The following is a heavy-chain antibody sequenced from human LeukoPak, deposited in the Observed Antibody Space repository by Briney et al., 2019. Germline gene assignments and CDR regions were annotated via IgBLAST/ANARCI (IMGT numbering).Heavy chain of an antibody. V-gene: IGHV4-34*01. D-gene: IGHD3-22*01. J-gene: IGHJ5*02. Sequence: SETLSLTCAVYGGSFSGYYWSWIRQPPGKGLEWIGEINHSGSTNYNPSLKSRVTISVDTSKNQFSLKLSSVTTADTAVYYCARRQNSGYYSSRWFDPWGQGTLVTVSS. CDR2: INHSGST. CDR3: ARRQNSGYYSSRWFDP. CDR1: GGSFSGYY.